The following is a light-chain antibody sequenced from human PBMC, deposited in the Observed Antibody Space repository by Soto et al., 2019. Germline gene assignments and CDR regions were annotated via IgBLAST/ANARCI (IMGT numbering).Light chain of an antibody. Sequence: DLQMTQSPSSLSASVGDRVTITCRPSQSISNYLNWYQQKPGKAPKLLIYAASSLQSGVPSRFSGSGSGTDLTLAISRLQPEDFATYYCQQSYSTPWTFGQGTKVEIK. J-gene: IGKJ1*01. CDR3: QQSYSTPWT. V-gene: IGKV1-39*01. CDR1: QSISNY. CDR2: AAS.